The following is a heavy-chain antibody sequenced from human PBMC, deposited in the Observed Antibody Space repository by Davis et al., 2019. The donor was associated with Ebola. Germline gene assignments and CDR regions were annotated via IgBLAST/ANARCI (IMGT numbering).Heavy chain of an antibody. CDR2: IYYSESP. J-gene: IGHJ6*02. CDR3: ARDSRWLVPGTYYYGMDV. V-gene: IGHV4-59*01. D-gene: IGHD6-19*01. CDR1: GGSISSSY. Sequence: SQTLSLTCTLSGGSISSSYCSWIRQPPGKVLEWIGYIYYSESPNYNPSLKSRVTISVDTSKNQFSLKLSTVTAADTAVYSCARDSRWLVPGTYYYGMDVWGQGTTVTVSS.